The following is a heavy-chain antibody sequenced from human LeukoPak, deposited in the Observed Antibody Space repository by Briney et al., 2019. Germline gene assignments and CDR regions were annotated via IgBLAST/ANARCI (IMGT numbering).Heavy chain of an antibody. D-gene: IGHD4-23*01. Sequence: GRSLRLFCAASGFTFSSYGMHWVRQAPGKGLEWVAVISYDGSNKYYADSVKGRFTISRDNSKNTLYLQMNSLRAEDTAVYYCAKVATVVGFDYWGQGTLVTVSS. V-gene: IGHV3-30*18. CDR1: GFTFSSYG. CDR3: AKVATVVGFDY. J-gene: IGHJ4*02. CDR2: ISYDGSNK.